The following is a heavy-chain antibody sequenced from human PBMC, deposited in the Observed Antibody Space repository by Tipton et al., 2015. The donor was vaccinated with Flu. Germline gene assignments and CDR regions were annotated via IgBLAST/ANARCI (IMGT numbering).Heavy chain of an antibody. V-gene: IGHV3-13*01. Sequence: GSLRLSCQASGFTFSSYGMHWVRQVTGKGLEWVSGIGTAADTYYADSVKGRFTISRDYSKNTLYLQMNSLRAEDTATYYCAKVIPELVAGLDYWGQGTLVTVSS. D-gene: IGHD6-19*01. J-gene: IGHJ4*02. CDR2: IGTAADT. CDR1: GFTFSSYG. CDR3: AKVIPELVAGLDY.